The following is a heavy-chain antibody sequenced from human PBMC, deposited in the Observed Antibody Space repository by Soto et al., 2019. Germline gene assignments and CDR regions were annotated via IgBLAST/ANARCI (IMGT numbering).Heavy chain of an antibody. J-gene: IGHJ3*02. Sequence: EVQLLESGGGLVQPGGSLRLSCAASGFTFSSYAMSWVRQAPGKGLEWVSTISGSGDNTYYAASVKGRFTISRDNSKNTLYLQMNSLRAEDTAVYYCAKVGGSSWFDAFDIWGQGTVVTVSS. CDR2: ISGSGDNT. CDR3: AKVGGSSWFDAFDI. V-gene: IGHV3-23*01. CDR1: GFTFSSYA. D-gene: IGHD6-13*01.